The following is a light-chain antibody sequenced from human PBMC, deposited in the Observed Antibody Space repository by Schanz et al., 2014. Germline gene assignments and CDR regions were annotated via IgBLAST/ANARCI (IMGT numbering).Light chain of an antibody. CDR3: QQRSNWPLT. Sequence: EIVMTQSPATLSVSPGERATLSCRASQSVSSNLAWYQQKPGQAPRLLIDGASTRATGIPARFSGSGSGTEFTLTISSLEPEDFAVYYCQQRSNWPLTFGGGTKVEIK. CDR1: QSVSSN. J-gene: IGKJ4*01. CDR2: GAS. V-gene: IGKV3-15*01.